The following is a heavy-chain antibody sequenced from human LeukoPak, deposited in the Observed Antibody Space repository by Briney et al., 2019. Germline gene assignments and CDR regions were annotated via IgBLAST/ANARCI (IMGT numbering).Heavy chain of an antibody. CDR3: ARRDSYGYFDY. CDR2: IYYSGST. Sequence: SETLSLTCTVSGGSISSYYRSWIRQPPGKGLEWIGYIYYSGSTNYNPSLKSRVTISVDTSKNQFSLKLSSVTAADTAVYYCARRDSYGYFDYWGQGTLVTVSS. D-gene: IGHD5-18*01. J-gene: IGHJ4*02. V-gene: IGHV4-59*08. CDR1: GGSISSYY.